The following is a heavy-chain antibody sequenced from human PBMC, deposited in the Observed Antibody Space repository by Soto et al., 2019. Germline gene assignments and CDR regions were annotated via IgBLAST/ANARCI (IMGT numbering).Heavy chain of an antibody. CDR2: INPNSGGT. CDR3: ARDPKDGYPANGMDV. CDR1: GYTFTGYY. Sequence: ASVKVSCKASGYTFTGYYMHWVRQAPGQGLEWMGWINPNSGGTNYAQKFQGWVTMTTDTSTSTAYMELRSLRSDDMAVYYCARDPKDGYPANGMDVWGQGTTVTVS. J-gene: IGHJ6*02. V-gene: IGHV1-2*04. D-gene: IGHD5-12*01.